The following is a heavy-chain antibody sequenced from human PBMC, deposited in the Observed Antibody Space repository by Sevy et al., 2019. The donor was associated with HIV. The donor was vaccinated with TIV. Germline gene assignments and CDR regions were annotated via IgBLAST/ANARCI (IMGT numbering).Heavy chain of an antibody. Sequence: GGSLRLSCAASGFTFSSYEMNWVRQAPGKGLEWVSYISSSGSTIYYADSVKGRFTISRDNAKNSLYLQMNSRRAEDTAVYYCARDRITMIVVEVYYYGMDVWGQGTTVTVSS. CDR3: ARDRITMIVVEVYYYGMDV. J-gene: IGHJ6*02. CDR1: GFTFSSYE. CDR2: ISSSGSTI. D-gene: IGHD3-22*01. V-gene: IGHV3-48*03.